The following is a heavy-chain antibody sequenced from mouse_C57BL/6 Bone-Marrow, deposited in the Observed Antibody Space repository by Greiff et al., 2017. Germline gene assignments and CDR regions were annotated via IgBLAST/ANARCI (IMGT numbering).Heavy chain of an antibody. J-gene: IGHJ1*03. D-gene: IGHD1-1*01. CDR1: GYTFTSYD. Sequence: QVHVKQSGPELVKPGASVKLSCKASGYTFTSYDINWVKQRPGQGLEWIGWIYPRDGSTKYNEKFKGKATLTVEPSSSTAYMELHSLTSEDSAVYFCARLEFDGSSGDWYFDVWGTGTTVTVSS. CDR3: ARLEFDGSSGDWYFDV. CDR2: IYPRDGST. V-gene: IGHV1-85*01.